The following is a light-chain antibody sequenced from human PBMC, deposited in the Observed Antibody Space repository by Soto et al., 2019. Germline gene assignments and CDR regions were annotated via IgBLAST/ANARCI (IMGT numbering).Light chain of an antibody. V-gene: IGKV4-1*01. CDR1: QSVLYSSNNKNY. Sequence: DIVMTQSPDFLAVSLGERATINCKSSQSVLYSSNNKNYLAWYQQRPGQPPRLLIYSSSTRHSGVPDRFSGSGSGTDFTLTISSLQAEDVAVYYCQHDYSTPTFGQGTKVEIK. CDR2: SSS. J-gene: IGKJ1*01. CDR3: QHDYSTPT.